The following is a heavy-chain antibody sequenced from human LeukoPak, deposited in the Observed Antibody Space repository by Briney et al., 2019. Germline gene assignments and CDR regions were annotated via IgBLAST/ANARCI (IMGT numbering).Heavy chain of an antibody. D-gene: IGHD3-3*01. Sequence: PGGSLRLSCAASGFTFSSYWMSWVRQAPGKGLEWVANIKQGGSEKYYVDSVKGRFTISRDDSKNTLFLQMSSLRPEDTAVYYCARDFGVIRRSWGQGTLVSVSS. CDR2: IKQGGSEK. CDR1: GFTFSSYW. J-gene: IGHJ5*02. CDR3: ARDFGVIRRS. V-gene: IGHV3-7*01.